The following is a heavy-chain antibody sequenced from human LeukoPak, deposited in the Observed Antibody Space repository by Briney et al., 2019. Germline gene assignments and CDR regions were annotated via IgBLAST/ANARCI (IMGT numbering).Heavy chain of an antibody. Sequence: SETLSLTCTVSGYSISSGYYWGWIRQPPGKGLEWIGSIYHSGSTYYNPSLKSRVTISVDTSKNQFSLKLSSVTAADTAVYYCATVAATDYWYFDLWGRGTLVTVSS. V-gene: IGHV4-38-2*02. D-gene: IGHD2-15*01. CDR1: GYSISSGYY. J-gene: IGHJ2*01. CDR3: ATVAATDYWYFDL. CDR2: IYHSGST.